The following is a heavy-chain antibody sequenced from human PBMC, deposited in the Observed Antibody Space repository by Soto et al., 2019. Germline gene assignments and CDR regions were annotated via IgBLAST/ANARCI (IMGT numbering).Heavy chain of an antibody. Sequence: PGGSLRLSCAASGFTFSSYAMHWVRQAPGKGLEYVSAISSNGGSTYYANSVKGRFTISRDNSKNTLYLQMGSLRAEDMAVYYCAVDSGGSCCGFDYWGQGTLVTVSS. CDR1: GFTFSSYA. CDR3: AVDSGGSCCGFDY. V-gene: IGHV3-64*01. J-gene: IGHJ4*02. D-gene: IGHD2-15*01. CDR2: ISSNGGST.